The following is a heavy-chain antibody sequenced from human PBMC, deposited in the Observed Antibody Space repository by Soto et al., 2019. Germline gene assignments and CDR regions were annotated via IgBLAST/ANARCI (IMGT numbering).Heavy chain of an antibody. CDR2: VSGSGGTT. J-gene: IGHJ5*02. V-gene: IGHV3-23*01. Sequence: EVQLLDSGGGLVQPGGSLRLSCAASGFTFSSSAMSWVRQAPGKGLEWVSAVSGSGGTTYYADSVRGRFTISRDNSKNNLYLQMNCLRAEDTAIYFCARCTVDTIVTSGWCPYLYPWGQGTLVTVSS. CDR1: GFTFSSSA. CDR3: ARCTVDTIVTSGWCPYLYP. D-gene: IGHD6-19*01.